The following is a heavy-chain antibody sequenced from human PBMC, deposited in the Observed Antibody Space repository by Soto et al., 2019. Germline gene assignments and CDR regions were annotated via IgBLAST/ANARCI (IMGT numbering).Heavy chain of an antibody. CDR1: VCSINSANYY. CDR2: ISYSGTS. D-gene: IGHD6-13*01. Sequence: QVQLQESGPGLVTPSQTLSLTCTVSVCSINSANYYWNWIRQHPGKGLEWIGYISYSGTSSSNPSPKSLVTITVDTSNSPFSLKLRSVTAADTAVYYCARLSITATGGWFDHWGQGTLVTVSS. V-gene: IGHV4-31*01. CDR3: ARLSITATGGWFDH. J-gene: IGHJ5*02.